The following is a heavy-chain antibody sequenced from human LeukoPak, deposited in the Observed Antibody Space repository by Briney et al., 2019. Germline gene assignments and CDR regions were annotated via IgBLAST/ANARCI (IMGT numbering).Heavy chain of an antibody. CDR2: IRYDGSNK. Sequence: GGSLRLSCAASGFTFSSYGMHWVRQAPGKGLEWVAFIRYDGSNKYYADSVKGRFTISRDNSKNTLCLQMNSLRAEDTAVYYCAKDWGNIVVVPAALEYFQHWGQGTLVTVSS. J-gene: IGHJ1*01. CDR3: AKDWGNIVVVPAALEYFQH. D-gene: IGHD2-2*01. CDR1: GFTFSSYG. V-gene: IGHV3-30*02.